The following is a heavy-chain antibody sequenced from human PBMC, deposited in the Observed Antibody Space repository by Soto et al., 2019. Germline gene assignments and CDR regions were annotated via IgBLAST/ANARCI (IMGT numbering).Heavy chain of an antibody. CDR2: IYYSGST. CDR1: GCSISSYY. J-gene: IGHJ4*02. Sequence: PSETLSLTCTVSGCSISSYYWSWIRQPPGKGLEWIGYIYYSGSTNYNPSLKSRVTISVDTSKNQFSLKLSSVTAADTAVYYCARGGWRQIDYWGQGTLVIVSA. CDR3: ARGGWRQIDY. D-gene: IGHD3-3*01. V-gene: IGHV4-59*08.